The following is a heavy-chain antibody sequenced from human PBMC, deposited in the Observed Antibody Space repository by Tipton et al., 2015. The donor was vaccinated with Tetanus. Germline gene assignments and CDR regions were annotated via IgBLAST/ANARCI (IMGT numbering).Heavy chain of an antibody. Sequence: QLVQSGAEMKKPGASVKVSYKASGYTFTGYYIYWVRQAPGQGLEWRGWIDPNSGGTVYAQKFQGRVTMTRDTSISTAYMELRSLRSDDTAVFYCARDRGDYIYYGMDVWGPGTTVTVS. V-gene: IGHV1-2*02. CDR3: ARDRGDYIYYGMDV. D-gene: IGHD3-22*01. CDR2: IDPNSGGT. J-gene: IGHJ6*02. CDR1: GYTFTGYY.